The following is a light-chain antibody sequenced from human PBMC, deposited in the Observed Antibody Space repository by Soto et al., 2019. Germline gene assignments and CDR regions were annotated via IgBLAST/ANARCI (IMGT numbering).Light chain of an antibody. CDR1: QSGSSSY. V-gene: IGKV3-20*01. J-gene: IGKJ1*01. CDR2: GAS. Sequence: IVLTQSPGTVSLSPGERATLSCRASQSGSSSYLAWYQQRPGQAPRLLIFGASTRATGIPDRFSGSGSGTALTLTISRLEPEASAVYFCQHYGSSQWTFGQWTFGQGTKVEI. CDR3: QHYGSSQWTFGQWT.